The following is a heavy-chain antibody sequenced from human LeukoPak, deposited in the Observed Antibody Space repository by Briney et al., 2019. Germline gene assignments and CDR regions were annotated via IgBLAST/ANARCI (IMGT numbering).Heavy chain of an antibody. V-gene: IGHV1-18*01. J-gene: IGHJ4*02. CDR2: SAYNGDT. CDR3: ARVYCRGGTCFALDS. Sequence: SAYNGDTNYAQKLQGRVTMTTDTSTNTAYMEMRSLRSDDTAVYYCARVYCRGGTCFALDSWGQGTLVTVSS. D-gene: IGHD2-15*01.